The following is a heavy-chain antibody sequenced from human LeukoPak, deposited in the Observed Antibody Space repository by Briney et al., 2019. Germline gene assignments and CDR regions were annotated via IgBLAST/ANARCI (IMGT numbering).Heavy chain of an antibody. Sequence: QTGGSLRLSCAASGFSFSNFSMNWVRQAPGKGLEWVSVIYSGGSTYYADSVKGRFTISRDNSKNTLYLQMNSLRAEDTAVYYCASGRGAQGIIGDYWGQGTLVTVSS. J-gene: IGHJ4*02. CDR3: ASGRGAQGIIGDY. CDR1: GFSFSNFS. CDR2: IYSGGST. V-gene: IGHV3-53*01. D-gene: IGHD1-26*01.